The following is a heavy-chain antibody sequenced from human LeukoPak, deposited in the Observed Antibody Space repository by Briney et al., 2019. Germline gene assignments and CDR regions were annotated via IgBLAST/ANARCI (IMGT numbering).Heavy chain of an antibody. D-gene: IGHD1-1*01. CDR2: INPSGGST. CDR3: ARDGTGTIVDY. J-gene: IGHJ4*02. CDR1: EYTFTSYY. V-gene: IGHV1-46*01. Sequence: ASVKVSCKASEYTFTSYYMHWVRQAPGQGLEWMGIINPSGGSTSYAQKFQGRVTMTRDMSTSTVYMELSSLRSEDTAVYYCARDGTGTIVDYWGQGTLVTVSS.